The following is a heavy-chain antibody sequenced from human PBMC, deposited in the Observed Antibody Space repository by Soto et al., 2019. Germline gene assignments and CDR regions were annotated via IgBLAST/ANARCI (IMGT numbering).Heavy chain of an antibody. Sequence: QVQLVQSGAEVKKPGSSLKVSCKGSGGPFNTFAFTWLRQAPGQGFEWMGQIIPIRGRVNSAQNFEDTLTITADESTSTADMELSSLTSEDTAVYYCARGHCIGGSCYSVVGWFDPWGQGTPVTVSS. V-gene: IGHV1-69*01. CDR2: IIPIRGRV. CDR3: ARGHCIGGSCYSVVGWFDP. J-gene: IGHJ5*02. D-gene: IGHD2-15*01. CDR1: GGPFNTFA.